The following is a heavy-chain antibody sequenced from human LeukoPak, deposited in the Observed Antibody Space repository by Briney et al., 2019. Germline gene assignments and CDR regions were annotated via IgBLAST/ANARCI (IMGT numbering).Heavy chain of an antibody. CDR3: VRDLDF. V-gene: IGHV3-7*05. Sequence: PGGSLRLSCAASGFTFSSYWMDWVRQAPGKGLEWVANLKPDGRDKYYADSVKGRFSISRDNVKDSLYLQMNSLRAEDTAVYYCVRDLDFWGQGTLVTASS. CDR1: GFTFSSYW. CDR2: LKPDGRDK. J-gene: IGHJ4*02.